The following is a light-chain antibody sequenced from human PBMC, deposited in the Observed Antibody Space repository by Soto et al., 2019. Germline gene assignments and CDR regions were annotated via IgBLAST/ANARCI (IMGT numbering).Light chain of an antibody. V-gene: IGKV3-15*01. CDR2: GAY. CDR3: QHYNYWPPKT. J-gene: IGKJ1*01. Sequence: EIVMTQSPATLSVSAGERATLSCRARQSVRSNLAWYQQKPGQAPRLLIYGAYTRATGIPARFSGSGSGTDFTLTISSLQSEDFAVYYCQHYNYWPPKTFGQGTKVE. CDR1: QSVRSN.